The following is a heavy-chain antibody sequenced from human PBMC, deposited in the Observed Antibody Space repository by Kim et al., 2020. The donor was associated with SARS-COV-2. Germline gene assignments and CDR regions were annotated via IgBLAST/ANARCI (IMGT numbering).Heavy chain of an antibody. V-gene: IGHV3-64D*06. D-gene: IGHD3-10*01. Sequence: GGSLRLSCSASGFTFSSYAMHWVRQAPGKGLEYVSAISSNGGSTYYADSVKGRFTISRDNSKNTLYLQMSSLRAEDTAVYYCVKAYYYGSGSYRLLAFDIWGQGTMVTVSS. CDR3: VKAYYYGSGSYRLLAFDI. CDR2: ISSNGGST. J-gene: IGHJ3*02. CDR1: GFTFSSYA.